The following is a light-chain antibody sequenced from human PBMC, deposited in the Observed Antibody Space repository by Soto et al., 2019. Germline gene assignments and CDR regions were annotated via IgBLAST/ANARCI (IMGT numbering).Light chain of an antibody. Sequence: QSALTQPPSASGSPGQSVTISCTGSSSDVGGYNYVSWYQQHPGKAPKLVIYEVRKLPSGVPDRFSGSKSGNTASLTVSGLQAEDEADYYCSSYTGTNNFGVFGPGTKLTVL. CDR1: SSDVGGYNY. CDR2: EVR. CDR3: SSYTGTNNFGV. V-gene: IGLV2-8*01. J-gene: IGLJ1*01.